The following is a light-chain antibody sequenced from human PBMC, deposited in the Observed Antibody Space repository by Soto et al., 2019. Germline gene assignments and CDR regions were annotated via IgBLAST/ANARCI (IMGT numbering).Light chain of an antibody. CDR1: SSDVGGYNY. J-gene: IGLJ1*01. V-gene: IGLV2-14*03. Sequence: QSVLTQPASVSGSPGQSITISCTGTSSDVGGYNYVSWYQHHPGKAPKLMIYDVSNRPSGVSNRFSGSKSGNTASLTISGLQPEDDADYCCCSPTTSNTRQIVFGTGTKVTVL. CDR2: DVS. CDR3: CSPTTSNTRQIV.